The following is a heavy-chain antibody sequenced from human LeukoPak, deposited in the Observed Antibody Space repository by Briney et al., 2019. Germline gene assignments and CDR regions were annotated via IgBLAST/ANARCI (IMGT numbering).Heavy chain of an antibody. CDR3: ARATVSAGNAFDI. CDR1: GFTFSSYS. D-gene: IGHD4-11*01. V-gene: IGHV3-21*01. J-gene: IGHJ3*02. Sequence: GGSLKLSCAASGFTFSSYSMNWVRQAPGKGLEWVSSISSSSYIYYADSVKGRFTISRDNAKNSLYLQMNSLRAEDTAVYYCARATVSAGNAFDIWGQGTMVTVSS. CDR2: ISSSSYI.